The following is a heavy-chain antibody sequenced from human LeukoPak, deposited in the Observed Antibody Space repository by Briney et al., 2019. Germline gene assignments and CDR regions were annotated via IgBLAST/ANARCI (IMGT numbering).Heavy chain of an antibody. CDR1: GGSISSGSHY. CDR2: IYTSGST. Sequence: SETLSLTCTVSGGSISSGSHYWGWIRQPAGKGLEWIGRIYTSGSTNYNPSLNSRVTISGDTSKNQFSLKLSSVTAADTAVYYCARGGFYCGGDCYVDYWGQGTLVTVSS. V-gene: IGHV4-61*02. CDR3: ARGGFYCGGDCYVDY. J-gene: IGHJ4*02. D-gene: IGHD2-21*02.